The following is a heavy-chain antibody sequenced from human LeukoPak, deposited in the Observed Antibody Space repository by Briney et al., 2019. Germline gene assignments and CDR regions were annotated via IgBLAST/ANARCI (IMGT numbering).Heavy chain of an antibody. CDR1: GGTFSSYA. CDR3: ARGNLCSSTSCPFGY. D-gene: IGHD2-2*01. Sequence: SVKVSCKASGGTFSSYAISWVRQAPGQGLEWMGGIIPIFGTANYAQKFQGRVTITADKSTSTAYMELSSLRSEDTAVYYCARGNLCSSTSCPFGYWGQGTLVTVSS. V-gene: IGHV1-69*06. CDR2: IIPIFGTA. J-gene: IGHJ4*02.